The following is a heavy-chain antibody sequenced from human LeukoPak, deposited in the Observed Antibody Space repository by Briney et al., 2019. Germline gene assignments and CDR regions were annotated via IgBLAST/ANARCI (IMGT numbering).Heavy chain of an antibody. D-gene: IGHD5-18*01. CDR2: ISWDGTST. J-gene: IGHJ6*02. Sequence: GGSLRLSCAASGFTFDDYAMHWVRQAPGKGLEWVSLISWDGTSTYYADSMEGRFTISRDNSKNLLYLQMNGLRPEDTALYHCVKDIRDTPMVFHYPYYGMDVWGPGTTVTVSS. V-gene: IGHV3-43D*03. CDR1: GFTFDDYA. CDR3: VKDIRDTPMVFHYPYYGMDV.